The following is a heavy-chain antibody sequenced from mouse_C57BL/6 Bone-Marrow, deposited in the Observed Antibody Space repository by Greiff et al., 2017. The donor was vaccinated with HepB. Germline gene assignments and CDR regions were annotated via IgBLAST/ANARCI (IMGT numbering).Heavy chain of an antibody. J-gene: IGHJ4*01. D-gene: IGHD1-1*01. CDR3: AILVSYGYAMDY. CDR2: IYPGGGYT. V-gene: IGHV1-63*01. Sequence: QVQLQQSGAELVRPGTSVKMSCKASGYTFTNYWIGWAKPRPGHGLEWIGDIYPGGGYTNYNEKFKGKATLTADKSSSTAYMQFSSLTSEDSAIYYCAILVSYGYAMDYWGQGTSVTVSS. CDR1: GYTFTNYW.